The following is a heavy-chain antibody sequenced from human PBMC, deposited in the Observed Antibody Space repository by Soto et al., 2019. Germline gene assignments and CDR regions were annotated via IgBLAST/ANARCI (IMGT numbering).Heavy chain of an antibody. CDR1: GGSISSYY. J-gene: IGHJ6*02. Sequence: QVQLQESGPGLVKPSETLSLTCTVSGGSISSYYWSWIRQPPGKGLEWIGYIYYSGSTNYNPSLKSRVTISVDTSKNQFSLKLSSVTAADTAVYYCARGALYSSSWTYYYYGMDVWGQGTTVTVSS. CDR2: IYYSGST. D-gene: IGHD6-13*01. CDR3: ARGALYSSSWTYYYYGMDV. V-gene: IGHV4-59*01.